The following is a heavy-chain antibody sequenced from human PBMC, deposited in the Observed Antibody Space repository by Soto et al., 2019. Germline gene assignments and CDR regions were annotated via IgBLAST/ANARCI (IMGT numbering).Heavy chain of an antibody. CDR3: AIIPSGTTLRTLGY. D-gene: IGHD4-17*01. J-gene: IGHJ4*02. CDR1: GYTFIAYA. CDR2: INAGTGST. V-gene: IGHV1-3*01. Sequence: QVQLVQSGAEVKKPGASVKVSCKASGYTFIAYAMHWVRQAPGQRLEWMGWINAGTGSTKYSQRLQGRVTITRDTSASTAYMELSSLRSEDTAVYYCAIIPSGTTLRTLGYWGQGTLVTVSS.